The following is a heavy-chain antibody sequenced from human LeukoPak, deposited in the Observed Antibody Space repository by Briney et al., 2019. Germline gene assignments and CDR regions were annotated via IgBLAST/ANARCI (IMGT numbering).Heavy chain of an antibody. CDR2: ISGDGTST. CDR3: AREAPPGSFEY. D-gene: IGHD6-19*01. J-gene: IGHJ4*02. V-gene: IGHV3-64*01. CDR1: GFTFSSYA. Sequence: GGSLRLSCAASGFTFSSYAMSWVRQDPGKGLESVSAISGDGTSTYYANSVKGRFTISRDNSKYTLYLQMGSLRPEDTAVYYCAREAPPGSFEYWGQGTLVTVSS.